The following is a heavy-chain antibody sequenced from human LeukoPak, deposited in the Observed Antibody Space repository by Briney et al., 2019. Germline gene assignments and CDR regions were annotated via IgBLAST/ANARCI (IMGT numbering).Heavy chain of an antibody. D-gene: IGHD6-19*01. Sequence: PGGSLRLSCAASGFTFSDHFLDWVRQAPGKGLEWVAVISYDGSNKYYADSVKGRFTISRDNSKNTLYLQMNSLRAEDTAVYYCAKEYSSGWYYFDYWGQGTLVTVSS. V-gene: IGHV3-30*18. CDR2: ISYDGSNK. CDR1: GFTFSDHF. J-gene: IGHJ4*02. CDR3: AKEYSSGWYYFDY.